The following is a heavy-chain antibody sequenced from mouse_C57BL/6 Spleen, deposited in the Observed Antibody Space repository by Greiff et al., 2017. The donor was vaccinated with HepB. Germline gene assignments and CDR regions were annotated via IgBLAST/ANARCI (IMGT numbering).Heavy chain of an antibody. CDR3: ASSITTVRDWYFDV. J-gene: IGHJ1*03. V-gene: IGHV1-66*01. CDR1: GYSFTSYY. Sequence: VKLQESGPELVKPGASVKISCKASGYSFTSYYIHWVKQRPGQGLEWIGWIYPGSGNTKYNEKFKGKATLTANTSSSTAYMQLSSLTSEDSAVYYCASSITTVRDWYFDVWGTGTTVTVSS. D-gene: IGHD1-1*01. CDR2: IYPGSGNT.